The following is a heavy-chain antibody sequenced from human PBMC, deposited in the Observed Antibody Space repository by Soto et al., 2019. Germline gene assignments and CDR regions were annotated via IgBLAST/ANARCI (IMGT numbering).Heavy chain of an antibody. D-gene: IGHD3-10*01. Sequence: AXVKVSCKASGYTFTNDGIGWVRQAPGQCLEWMGWISAYNGNTNHAQKLQGRVTMTTDTSTSTAYMELRSLRSDDTAVYYCARGVGSGSYYNQYNWFDPWGKGTLVTVSS. CDR1: GYTFTNDG. V-gene: IGHV1-18*01. CDR2: ISAYNGNT. J-gene: IGHJ5*02. CDR3: ARGVGSGSYYNQYNWFDP.